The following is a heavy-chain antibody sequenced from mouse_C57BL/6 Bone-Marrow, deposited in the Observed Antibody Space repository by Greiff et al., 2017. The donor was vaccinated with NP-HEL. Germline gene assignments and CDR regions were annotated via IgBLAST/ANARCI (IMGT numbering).Heavy chain of an antibody. Sequence: QVQLQQSGAELARPGASVKLSCKASGYTFTSYGISWVKQRTGQGLEWIGEIYPRSGNTYYNEKFKGKATLTADKSSSTAYMELRSLTSEDSAVYFGARAYGSSYDFDYWGQGTTLTVAS. CDR1: GYTFTSYG. V-gene: IGHV1-81*01. CDR2: IYPRSGNT. J-gene: IGHJ2*01. D-gene: IGHD1-1*01. CDR3: ARAYGSSYDFDY.